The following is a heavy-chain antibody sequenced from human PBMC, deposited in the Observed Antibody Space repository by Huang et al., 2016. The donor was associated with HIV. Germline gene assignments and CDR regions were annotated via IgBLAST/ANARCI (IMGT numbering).Heavy chain of an antibody. V-gene: IGHV3-30*02. D-gene: IGHD2-21*02. CDR2: IRFDGGNK. CDR1: GFSFSHYG. CDR3: ATDLGGYSFDY. J-gene: IGHJ4*02. Sequence: QEQLVESGGGVVQPGGSLRLSVATSGFSFSHYGMHWVRQAPGKGVEWVAFIRFDGGNKHYADSAKGRFTISRDNSKKMLFLEMNSLRGDDTAFYYCATDLGGYSFDYWGQGALVSVSS.